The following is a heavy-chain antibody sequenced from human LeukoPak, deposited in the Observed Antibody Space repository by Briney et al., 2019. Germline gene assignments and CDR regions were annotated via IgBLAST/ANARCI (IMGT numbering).Heavy chain of an antibody. D-gene: IGHD4-17*01. CDR2: ISSSSSYI. J-gene: IGHJ5*02. CDR3: ARDGYGDYANWFDP. Sequence: GRSLRLSCAASGFTFSSYGMNWVRQAPGKGLEWVSSISSSSSYIYYADSVKGRFTISRDNAKNSLYLQMNSLRAEDTAVYYCARDGYGDYANWFDPWGQGTLVTVSS. V-gene: IGHV3-21*01. CDR1: GFTFSSYG.